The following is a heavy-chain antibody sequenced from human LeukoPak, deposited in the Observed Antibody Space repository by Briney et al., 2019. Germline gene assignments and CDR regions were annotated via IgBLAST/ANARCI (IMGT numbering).Heavy chain of an antibody. CDR3: ASGSGSYRTPYYYMDV. J-gene: IGHJ6*03. V-gene: IGHV3-11*01. CDR2: ISSSGSTI. D-gene: IGHD3-10*01. CDR1: GFTFSDYY. Sequence: GGSLRLSCAASGFTFSDYYMSWMRQAPGKGLGWVSYISSSGSTIYYADSVKGRFTISRDNSKNTLYLQMNSLRAEDTAVYYYASGSGSYRTPYYYMDVWGTGTTVTVSS.